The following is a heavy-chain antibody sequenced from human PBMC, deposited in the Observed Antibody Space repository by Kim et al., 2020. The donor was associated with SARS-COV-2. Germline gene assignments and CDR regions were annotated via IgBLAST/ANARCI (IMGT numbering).Heavy chain of an antibody. D-gene: IGHD5-12*01. CDR2: INHSGST. CDR3: ARGGGYDAQPWYTY. V-gene: IGHV4-34*01. J-gene: IGHJ4*02. Sequence: SETLSLTCAVYGGSFSGYYWSWIRQPPGKGLEWIGEINHSGSTNYNPSLKSRVTISVDTSKNQFSLKLSSVTAADTAVYYCARGGGYDAQPWYTYWGQGTLVTVSS. CDR1: GGSFSGYY.